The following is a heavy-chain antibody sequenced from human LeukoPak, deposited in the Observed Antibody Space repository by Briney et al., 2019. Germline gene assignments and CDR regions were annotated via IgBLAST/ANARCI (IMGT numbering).Heavy chain of an antibody. CDR1: GGSISSNTYF. J-gene: IGHJ5*02. D-gene: IGHD5/OR15-5a*01. CDR3: ATSDTVSTYNWFDP. Sequence: PSETLSLTCNVSGGSISSNTYFWGWIRWPPGKGLEWIGSIRYSGSTYYNPSLKSRVTISVDTSKNQFSLNLSSLTAADTAVYYCATSDTVSTYNWFDPWGQGTLVTVS. CDR2: IRYSGST. V-gene: IGHV4-39*01.